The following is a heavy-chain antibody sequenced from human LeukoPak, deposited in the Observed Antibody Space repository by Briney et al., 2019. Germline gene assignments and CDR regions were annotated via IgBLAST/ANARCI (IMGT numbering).Heavy chain of an antibody. D-gene: IGHD3-10*01. J-gene: IGHJ4*02. CDR1: GFTFSSYA. Sequence: QPGGSLRLSCAASGFTFSSYAMSWVRQAPGKGLDWLSAISGSGGSTFYADSVKGRFAISRDNSKNMLYVQMNSLRVEDTAVYYCAKDLYYYASGSPYWGQGTLVTVSS. V-gene: IGHV3-23*01. CDR3: AKDLYYYASGSPY. CDR2: ISGSGGST.